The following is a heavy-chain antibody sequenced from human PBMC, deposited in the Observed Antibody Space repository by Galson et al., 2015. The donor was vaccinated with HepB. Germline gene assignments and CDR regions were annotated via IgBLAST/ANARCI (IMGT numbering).Heavy chain of an antibody. CDR1: GGSISSYY. CDR2: FYYSGST. D-gene: IGHD3-3*01. Sequence: SETLSLTCTVSGGSISSYYWSWVRQPPGKGLEWIGYFYYSGSTNYNPSLKSRVTISVDTSKNQFSLKLSPVTAADTAVYYCARHNYDFWSGYYGDYYFDYWGQGTLVTVSS. CDR3: ARHNYDFWSGYYGDYYFDY. V-gene: IGHV4-59*08. J-gene: IGHJ4*02.